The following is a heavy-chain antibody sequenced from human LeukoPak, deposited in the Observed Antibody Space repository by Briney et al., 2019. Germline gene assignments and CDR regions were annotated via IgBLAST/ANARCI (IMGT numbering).Heavy chain of an antibody. V-gene: IGHV3-74*01. Sequence: GGSLRLSCAASGFTFSSYWMHWVRQAPGKGLVWVSRISGSGSGGSTYYAGSVKGRFTISRDNSKNTLYLQMNSLIAEDTAVYYCARCGKNWNYYYYYMDVWGKGTTVTVSS. CDR1: GFTFSSYW. J-gene: IGHJ6*03. CDR2: ISGSGSGGST. D-gene: IGHD1-1*01. CDR3: ARCGKNWNYYYYYMDV.